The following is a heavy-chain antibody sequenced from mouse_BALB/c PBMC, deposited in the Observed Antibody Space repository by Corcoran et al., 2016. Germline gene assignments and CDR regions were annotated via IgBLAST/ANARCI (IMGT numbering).Heavy chain of an antibody. J-gene: IGHJ1*01. Sequence: EVQLQQSGAELVKPGASVKLSCTASGFNIKDTYMHWVKQRPEQGLEWIGRIDPANGNTKYDPKFQGKATITADTSSNTAYLQRSSLTSEDTAVDYCANGDWYVDVWGAGTTVTVSS. V-gene: IGHV14-3*02. CDR1: GFNIKDTY. CDR2: IDPANGNT. CDR3: ANGDWYVDV.